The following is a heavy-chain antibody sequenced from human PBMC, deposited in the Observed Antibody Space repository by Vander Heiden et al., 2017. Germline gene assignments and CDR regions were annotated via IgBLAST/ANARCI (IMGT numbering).Heavy chain of an antibody. CDR2: ISGSDDDT. Sequence: EVQLLESGGGLVQPGGSLRLSCAASGFVFSDFGMGWVRQAPGKGLEWVSGISGSDDDTYYGDSVKGRFTISRDKSNNTMLLQMNSLRVDDTAVYYCVRDSGWLAAYWGQGTLVTVSS. CDR3: VRDSGWLAAY. CDR1: GFVFSDFG. D-gene: IGHD5-12*01. V-gene: IGHV3-23*01. J-gene: IGHJ4*02.